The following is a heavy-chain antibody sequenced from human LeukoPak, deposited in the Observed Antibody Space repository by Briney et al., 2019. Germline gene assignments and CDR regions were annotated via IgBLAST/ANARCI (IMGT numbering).Heavy chain of an antibody. CDR1: GYTFTGYY. CDR2: INPNSGGT. V-gene: IGHV1-2*02. CDR3: ARDQWELPRLNWFDP. J-gene: IGHJ5*02. Sequence: ASVKVSCKASGYTFTGYYMHWVRQAPGQGLEWMGWINPNSGGTNYAQKFQGRVTMTRDTSISTAYMELSRLRSDDTAVYYCARDQWELPRLNWFDPWGQGTLVTVSS. D-gene: IGHD1-26*01.